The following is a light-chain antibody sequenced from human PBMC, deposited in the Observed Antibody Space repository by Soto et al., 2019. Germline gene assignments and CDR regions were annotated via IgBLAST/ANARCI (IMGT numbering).Light chain of an antibody. V-gene: IGKV1-39*01. CDR2: GGS. Sequence: DIQMTQSPSSLSASVEDRAIITCRASQSISNHLNWYQQKPGKAPNLLIHGGSILQSGVPPRFSGGGGGTDFTLTISSLQPEDFATYYCLQDYDYPWTFGQGTKV. CDR3: LQDYDYPWT. CDR1: QSISNH. J-gene: IGKJ1*01.